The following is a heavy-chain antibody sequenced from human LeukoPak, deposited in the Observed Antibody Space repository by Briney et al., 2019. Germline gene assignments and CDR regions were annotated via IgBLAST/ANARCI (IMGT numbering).Heavy chain of an antibody. CDR3: ARAPCGGDCSSKYYYYIDG. V-gene: IGHV1-46*04. CDR1: GYTFTNYY. D-gene: IGHD2-21*02. J-gene: IGHJ6*03. CDR2: INPSGGST. Sequence: ASVKLSCKASGYTFTNYYIHWVRHAPGQGLEWMGLINPSGGSTSYAQKLQGRVTMTRDTSTSTVDMELSRLRSEDTAVYYCARAPCGGDCSSKYYYYIDGGGKGTTVTISS.